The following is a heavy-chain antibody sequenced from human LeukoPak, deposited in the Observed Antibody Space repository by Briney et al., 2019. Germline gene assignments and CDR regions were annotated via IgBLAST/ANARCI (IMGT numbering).Heavy chain of an antibody. CDR2: IYTSGST. D-gene: IGHD1-7*01. J-gene: IGHJ6*02. Sequence: SETLSLTCTVSGGSISSYYWSWIRQPAGKGLEWIGRIYTSGSTNYNPSLKSRVTMSVDTSKNQFSLKPSSVTAADTAVYYCARRGGTTPLHYYYGLDVWGQGTTVTVSS. V-gene: IGHV4-4*07. CDR3: ARRGGTTPLHYYYGLDV. CDR1: GGSISSYY.